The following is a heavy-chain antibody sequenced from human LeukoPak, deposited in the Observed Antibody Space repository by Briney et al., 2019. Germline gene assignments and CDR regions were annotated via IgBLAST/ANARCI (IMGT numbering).Heavy chain of an antibody. D-gene: IGHD5-18*01. Sequence: GGSLRLSCAASGFNFSSYWMHWVRQAPGKGLVWVSRINSDGSSTSYADSVKGRFTISRDNAKNTLYLQMSSLRAEDTAVYYCARDVYSYGYSVSYYGMDVWGQGTTVTVSS. CDR1: GFNFSSYW. V-gene: IGHV3-74*01. CDR2: INSDGSST. CDR3: ARDVYSYGYSVSYYGMDV. J-gene: IGHJ6*02.